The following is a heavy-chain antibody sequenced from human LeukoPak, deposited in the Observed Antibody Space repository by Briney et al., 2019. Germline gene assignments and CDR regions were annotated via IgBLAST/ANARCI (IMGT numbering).Heavy chain of an antibody. CDR3: ARVGVSFYYYGSGTDPNYYYYMDV. CDR2: ISAYNGNT. J-gene: IGHJ6*03. CDR1: GYTFTGYY. Sequence: ASVKVSCKASGYTFTGYYMHWVRQAPGQGLEWMGWISAYNGNTNYAQKLQGRVTMTTDTSTSTAYMELRSLRSDDTAVYYCARVGVSFYYYGSGTDPNYYYYMDVWGKGTTVTVSS. V-gene: IGHV1-18*04. D-gene: IGHD3-10*01.